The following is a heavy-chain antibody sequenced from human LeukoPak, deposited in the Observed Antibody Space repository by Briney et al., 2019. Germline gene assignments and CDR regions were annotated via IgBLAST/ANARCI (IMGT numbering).Heavy chain of an antibody. CDR1: GFSLSTSGMC. Sequence: SGPTLVNPTQTLTPTCTFSGFSLSTSGMCVSWIRQPPGRALEWLARIDWDDDEYYSTSLKTRLTISKDTSKNQVVLTMTNMDPVDTATYYCARTTTGSGSLDYWGQGTLVTVSS. D-gene: IGHD3-10*01. J-gene: IGHJ4*02. CDR2: IDWDDDE. CDR3: ARTTTGSGSLDY. V-gene: IGHV2-70*11.